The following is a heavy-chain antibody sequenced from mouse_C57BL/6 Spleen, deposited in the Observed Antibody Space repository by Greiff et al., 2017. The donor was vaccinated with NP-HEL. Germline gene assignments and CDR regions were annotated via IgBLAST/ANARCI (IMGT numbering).Heavy chain of an antibody. J-gene: IGHJ3*01. CDR1: GYTFTSYW. V-gene: IGHV1-55*01. CDR3: ARSGYGYDGEGLAY. D-gene: IGHD2-2*01. CDR2: IYPGSGST. Sequence: QVHVKQPGAELVKPGASVKMSCKASGYTFTSYWITWVKQRPGQGLEWIGDIYPGSGSTNYNEKFKSKATLTVDTSSSTAYMQLSSLTSEDSAVYYCARSGYGYDGEGLAYWGQGTLVTVSA.